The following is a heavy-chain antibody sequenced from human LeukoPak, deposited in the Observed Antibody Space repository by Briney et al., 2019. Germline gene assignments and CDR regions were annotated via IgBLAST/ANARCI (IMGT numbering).Heavy chain of an antibody. J-gene: IGHJ6*03. D-gene: IGHD6-13*01. CDR3: ARSPYSSSWDYYYYYYMDV. CDR2: ISSSGSTI. CDR1: GFTFSSYE. Sequence: GRSLRLSCAASGFTFSSYEMNWVRQAPGKGLEWVSYISSSGSTIYYADSVKGRFTISRDNAKKSLYLQMNSLRAEDTAVYYCARSPYSSSWDYYYYYYMDVWGKGTTVTVSS. V-gene: IGHV3-48*03.